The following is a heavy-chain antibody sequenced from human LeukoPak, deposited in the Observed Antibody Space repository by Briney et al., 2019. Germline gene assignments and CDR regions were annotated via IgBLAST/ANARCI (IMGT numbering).Heavy chain of an antibody. V-gene: IGHV3-33*01. D-gene: IGHD6-19*01. CDR3: ARAGDDIAVATGGMDV. CDR2: IWYDGSNK. Sequence: PGRSLRLSCAASGFTFSSYGMHWVRQAPGKGLEWVAVIWYDGSNKYYADSVKGRFTISRDNSKNTLYLQMNSLRAEDTAVYYCARAGDDIAVATGGMDVWGQGTTVTVSS. CDR1: GFTFSSYG. J-gene: IGHJ6*02.